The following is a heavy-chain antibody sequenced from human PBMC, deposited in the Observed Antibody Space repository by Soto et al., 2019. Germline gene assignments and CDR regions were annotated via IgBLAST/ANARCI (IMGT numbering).Heavy chain of an antibody. D-gene: IGHD3-16*01. CDR3: ARGETYLGV. Sequence: QVQLVQSGAEVKKPGSSVKVSCKTSRDTFNKYAFNWVRQAPGQGLEWMGWIIPIFSSRNYAEKFQGRVTITADDSTSTAYMELGSLRFEDTAVYYCARGETYLGVWGQGTTVTVSS. J-gene: IGHJ6*02. CDR1: RDTFNKYA. V-gene: IGHV1-69*01. CDR2: IIPIFSSR.